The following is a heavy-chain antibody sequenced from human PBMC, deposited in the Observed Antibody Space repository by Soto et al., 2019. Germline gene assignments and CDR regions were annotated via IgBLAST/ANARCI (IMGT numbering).Heavy chain of an antibody. CDR2: INPNSGGT. CDR3: AVRGYRYGDYFDY. J-gene: IGHJ4*02. D-gene: IGHD5-18*01. Sequence: ASVKVSCKASGYTFTGYYMHWVRQAPGQGLEWMGWINPNSGGTNYAQKFQGWVTMTRDTSISTAYMELSRLRSDDTAVYYCAVRGYRYGDYFDYWGQGTLVTVSS. V-gene: IGHV1-2*04. CDR1: GYTFTGYY.